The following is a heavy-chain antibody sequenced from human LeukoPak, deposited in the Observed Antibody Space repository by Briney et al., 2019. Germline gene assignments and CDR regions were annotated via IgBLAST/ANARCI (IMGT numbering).Heavy chain of an antibody. CDR2: INHSGST. CDR1: GVSFSGYY. J-gene: IGHJ5*02. CDR3: ARGKTGTTSNVNWFDP. Sequence: PSETLSLTCAVYGVSFSGYYWSWIRQPPGKGLEWIGEINHSGSTNYNPSLKSRVTISVDTSKKQFYLKLSSVTAADTAVYYCARGKTGTTSNVNWFDPWGQGTLVTVSS. D-gene: IGHD1-7*01. V-gene: IGHV4-34*01.